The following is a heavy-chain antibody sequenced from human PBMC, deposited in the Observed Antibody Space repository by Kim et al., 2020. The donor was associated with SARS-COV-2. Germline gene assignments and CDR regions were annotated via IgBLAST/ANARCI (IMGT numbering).Heavy chain of an antibody. Sequence: GGSLRLSCAASGFTFSSYSMNWVRQAPGKGLEWVSYISSSSSTIYYADSVKGRFTISRDNAKNSLYLQMNSLRDEDTAVYYCAGDWWGEPMYYFDYWGQGTLVTVSS. CDR2: ISSSSSTI. D-gene: IGHD3-16*01. CDR3: AGDWWGEPMYYFDY. V-gene: IGHV3-48*02. J-gene: IGHJ4*02. CDR1: GFTFSSYS.